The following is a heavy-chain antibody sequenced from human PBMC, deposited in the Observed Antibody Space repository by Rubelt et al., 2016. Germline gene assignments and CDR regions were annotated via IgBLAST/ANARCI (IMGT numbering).Heavy chain of an antibody. D-gene: IGHD5-12*01. CDR3: ARDVGYRTSSTIWQKRFDS. Sequence: QVQLVQSGAEVKKPGASVKVSCKTSGYTFTGYFIHWVRQAPGQGLEWMGHIVPKNGDTEYPQKFQGRVTMTRDPSISTVYMGLRGLTSDDAGVYYCARDVGYRTSSTIWQKRFDSWGQGTLVTVSS. J-gene: IGHJ5*01. V-gene: IGHV1-2*05. CDR2: IVPKNGDT. CDR1: GYTFTGYF.